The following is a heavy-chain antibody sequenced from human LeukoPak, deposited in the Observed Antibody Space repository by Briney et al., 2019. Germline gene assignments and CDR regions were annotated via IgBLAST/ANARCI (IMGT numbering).Heavy chain of an antibody. CDR3: ARETHIAVAGTFYYYGMDV. D-gene: IGHD6-19*01. CDR1: GGSISSYY. Sequence: SETLPLTCTVSGGSISSYYWSWIRQPAGKGLEWIGRIYTSGSTNYNPSLKSRVTMSVDTSKNQFSLKLSSVTAADTAVYYCARETHIAVAGTFYYYGMDVWGQGTTVTVSS. CDR2: IYTSGST. J-gene: IGHJ6*02. V-gene: IGHV4-4*07.